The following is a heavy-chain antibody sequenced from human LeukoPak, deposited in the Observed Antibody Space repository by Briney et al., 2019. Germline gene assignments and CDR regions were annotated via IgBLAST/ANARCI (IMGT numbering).Heavy chain of an antibody. V-gene: IGHV4-59*08. J-gene: IGHJ6*02. CDR1: GGSISSYY. CDR3: ARRFTMVRGIINYYGMDG. Sequence: SETLSLTCTVSGGSISSYYWSWIRQPPGKGLEWIGYIYYSGSTNYNPSLKSRVTISVDTSKNQFSLKLSSVTAADTAVYYCARRFTMVRGIINYYGMDGWGQGTTVTVSS. CDR2: IYYSGST. D-gene: IGHD3-10*01.